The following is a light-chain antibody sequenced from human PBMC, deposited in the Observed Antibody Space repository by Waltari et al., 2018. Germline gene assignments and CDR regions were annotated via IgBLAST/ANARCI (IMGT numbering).Light chain of an antibody. J-gene: IGLJ2*01. CDR2: DVS. V-gene: IGLV2-14*01. CDR1: SSDVGAYNY. Sequence: QSALTQPASVSGSPGQSITISSTGTSSDVGAYNYVSWYQQHPGKAPKLMIYDVSNRPSGVSNRFSGSKSGNTASLTISGLQAEDEADYYCSSYTSSSTLDVVFGGGTKLTVL. CDR3: SSYTSSSTLDVV.